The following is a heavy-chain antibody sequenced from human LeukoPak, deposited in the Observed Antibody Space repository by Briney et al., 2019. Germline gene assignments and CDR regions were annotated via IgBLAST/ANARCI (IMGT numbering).Heavy chain of an antibody. CDR1: GGSISSSSYY. Sequence: SETLSLTCTVSGGSISSSSYYWGWIRQPPGKGLEWIGSINYSGSIYYNPSLKSRVTISVNTSKNQFTLKLSSVTAADTAVYYCARDSQYCSGGSCDSFAAYWYFDLWGRGTLVTVSS. CDR2: INYSGSI. D-gene: IGHD2-15*01. V-gene: IGHV4-39*06. J-gene: IGHJ2*01. CDR3: ARDSQYCSGGSCDSFAAYWYFDL.